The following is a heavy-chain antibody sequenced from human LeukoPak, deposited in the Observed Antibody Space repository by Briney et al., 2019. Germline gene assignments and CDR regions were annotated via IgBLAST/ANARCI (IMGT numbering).Heavy chain of an antibody. V-gene: IGHV1-18*01. CDR3: AGELTYGSSCDY. Sequence: ASVKVSCKASGYSFTSYGISWVRQAPGQGLEWMGWISAYNGNTNYAQKIQARPTMTTDTSTSTAYMELRSLRSDDTAVYYCAGELTYGSSCDYWGQGTLVTVSS. J-gene: IGHJ4*02. CDR2: ISAYNGNT. CDR1: GYSFTSYG. D-gene: IGHD6-13*01.